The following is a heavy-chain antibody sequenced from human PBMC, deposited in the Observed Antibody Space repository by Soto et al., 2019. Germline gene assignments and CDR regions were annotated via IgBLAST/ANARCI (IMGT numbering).Heavy chain of an antibody. D-gene: IGHD2-21*02. Sequence: QVQLQESGPGLVKPSQTLSLTCTVSGGSISSGGYYWSWIRQHPGKGLEWIGYIYYSGSTYYNPSRKSRVTISVDTSKNQFSLKLSSVTAADTAVYYCAREIGGGDHLYYFDYWGQGTLVTVSS. J-gene: IGHJ4*02. V-gene: IGHV4-31*03. CDR3: AREIGGGDHLYYFDY. CDR2: IYYSGST. CDR1: GGSISSGGYY.